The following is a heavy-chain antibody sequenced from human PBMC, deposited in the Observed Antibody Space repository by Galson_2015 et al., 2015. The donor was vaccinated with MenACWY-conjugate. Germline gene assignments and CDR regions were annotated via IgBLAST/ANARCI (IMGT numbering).Heavy chain of an antibody. CDR3: VSGYSDYDYIFDY. D-gene: IGHD5-12*01. CDR2: ISTNSTYI. V-gene: IGHV3-21*01. J-gene: IGHJ4*02. CDR1: GFTFSSYS. Sequence: SLRLSCAASGFTFSSYSMNWVRQAPGKGLEWVSYISTNSTYIYYADSVKGRFTISRDNTKNSLYLQLNSLRAEDTAVYYCVSGYSDYDYIFDYWGQGTLVTVSS.